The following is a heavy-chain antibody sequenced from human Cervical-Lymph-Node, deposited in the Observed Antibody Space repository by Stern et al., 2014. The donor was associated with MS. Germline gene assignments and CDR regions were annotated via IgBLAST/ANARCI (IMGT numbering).Heavy chain of an antibody. V-gene: IGHV1-69*01. J-gene: IGHJ6*02. CDR1: GGTFSSYA. D-gene: IGHD1-26*01. Sequence: DQLVESGAEVKKPGSSVQVSCKASGGTFSSYAISWVRQAPGHGLAWMGGLIPSFGTANDAQKFQGRVTITADESTSTAYMELSSLRSEDTAVYYCARGELKEGLVRGMDVWGQGTTVTVSS. CDR3: ARGELKEGLVRGMDV. CDR2: LIPSFGTA.